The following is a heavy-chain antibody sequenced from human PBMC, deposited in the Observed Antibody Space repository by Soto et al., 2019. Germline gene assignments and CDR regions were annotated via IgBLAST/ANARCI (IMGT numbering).Heavy chain of an antibody. J-gene: IGHJ3*01. CDR1: GYSFNSYW. CDR2: IYPDDSDI. D-gene: IGHD3-9*01. V-gene: IGHV5-51*01. Sequence: GESLKISCKASGYSFNSYWIGWVRQEPGKGLEWMGSIYPDDSDIRYSLSFQGQVTISADKSITTAYLQWSSLKASDTAIYYCARQFLTGYYNYREAFDVWGHGTMVTVSS. CDR3: ARQFLTGYYNYREAFDV.